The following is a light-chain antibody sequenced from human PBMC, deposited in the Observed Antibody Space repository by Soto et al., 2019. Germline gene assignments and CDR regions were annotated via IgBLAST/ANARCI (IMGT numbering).Light chain of an antibody. J-gene: IGLJ2*01. CDR3: SSHASGSTLI. V-gene: IGLV2-14*03. Sequence: QSVLTQPASVSGSPGQSITISCTGTSSDVGGNKYVSWYQHYPGKAPKLMICDVSNRPSGVSNRFSGSKSGNTASLTIAGLQADDEADYYCSSHASGSTLIFGGGTKVTVL. CDR1: SSDVGGNKY. CDR2: DVS.